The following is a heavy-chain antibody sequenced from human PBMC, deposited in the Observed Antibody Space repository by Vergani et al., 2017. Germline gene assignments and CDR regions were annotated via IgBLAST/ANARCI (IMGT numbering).Heavy chain of an antibody. CDR1: GGSISSYY. Sequence: QVQLQESGPGLVKPSQTLSLTCTVPGGSISSYYWSWIRQPPGKGLEWIGYIYYSGSTNYNPSLKSRVTISVDTSKNQFSLKLSSVTAADPAVYYCARDVSSYGGLNYWGQGTLVTVSS. J-gene: IGHJ4*02. V-gene: IGHV4-59*01. CDR2: IYYSGST. D-gene: IGHD5-18*01. CDR3: ARDVSSYGGLNY.